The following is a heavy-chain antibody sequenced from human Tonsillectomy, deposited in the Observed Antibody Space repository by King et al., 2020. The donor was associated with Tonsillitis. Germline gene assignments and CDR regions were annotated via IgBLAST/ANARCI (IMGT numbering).Heavy chain of an antibody. Sequence: VQLVESGGGVVQPGRSLRLSCAASGFTFSSYAMHWVRQAPGKGLEWVTVISYDGSNKYYADSGKGRFTISRDNSKNTLYLQMNNLRAEDTAVYYCARVPSGGTWYLGLEYWGQGTLVTVSS. CDR2: ISYDGSNK. J-gene: IGHJ4*02. V-gene: IGHV3-30-3*01. CDR3: ARVPSGGTWYLGLEY. CDR1: GFTFSSYA. D-gene: IGHD6-13*01.